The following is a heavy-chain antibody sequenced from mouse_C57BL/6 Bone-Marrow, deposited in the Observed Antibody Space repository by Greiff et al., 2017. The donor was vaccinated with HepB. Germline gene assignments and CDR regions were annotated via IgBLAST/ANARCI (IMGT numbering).Heavy chain of an antibody. J-gene: IGHJ4*01. Sequence: QVQLQQPGAELVMPGASVKLSCKASGYTFTSYWMHWVKQRPGQGLEWIGEIDPSDSYTNYNQKFKGKSTLTVDKSSSTAYMQLSSLTSEDSAVYYCARGECITTVVAKDYYAMDYWGQGTSVTVSS. D-gene: IGHD1-1*01. V-gene: IGHV1-69*01. CDR1: GYTFTSYW. CDR3: ARGECITTVVAKDYYAMDY. CDR2: IDPSDSYT.